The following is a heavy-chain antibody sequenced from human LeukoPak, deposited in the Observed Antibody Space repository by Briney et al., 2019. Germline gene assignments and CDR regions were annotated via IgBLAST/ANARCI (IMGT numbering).Heavy chain of an antibody. V-gene: IGHV3-30*02. CDR2: IRYDGSNK. J-gene: IGHJ3*02. CDR3: ANGEDYYGNNAFDI. Sequence: PGGSLRLSCAASGFTFSSYGMHWVRQAPGKGLEWVAFIRYDGSNKYYADPVKGRFTISRGNSKNTLYLQMNSLRAEDTAVYYCANGEDYYGNNAFDIWGQGTMVTVSS. CDR1: GFTFSSYG. D-gene: IGHD3-10*01.